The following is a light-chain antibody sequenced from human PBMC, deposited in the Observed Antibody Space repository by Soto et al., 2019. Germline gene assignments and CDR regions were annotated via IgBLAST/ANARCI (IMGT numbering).Light chain of an antibody. V-gene: IGKV3-11*01. CDR3: QQRSNWPRT. CDR2: DAS. J-gene: IGKJ1*01. CDR1: QSINSY. Sequence: EIVLTHSPATLSLSPGERATLSFSSSQSINSYLAWYQQKPGQAPRLLIYDASNRATGISARFSGSGSGTDFTLTISSLEPEDFAVYYCQQRSNWPRTFGQGTKVDIK.